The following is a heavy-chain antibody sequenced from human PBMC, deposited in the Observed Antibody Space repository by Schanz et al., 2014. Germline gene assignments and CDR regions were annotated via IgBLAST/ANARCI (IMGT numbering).Heavy chain of an antibody. Sequence: EVQLLESGGGLVEPGGSLRLSCASSGFSFTTYAMSWVRQAPGKGLEWVSSISSGGGSTYYADSVKGRFTISRDNSKNTLYLQMKSLRAEDTAVYYCVSVYDSSGYVSFNYWGQGTLVTVSS. V-gene: IGHV3-23*01. CDR1: GFSFTTYA. D-gene: IGHD3-22*01. J-gene: IGHJ4*02. CDR3: VSVYDSSGYVSFNY. CDR2: ISSGGGST.